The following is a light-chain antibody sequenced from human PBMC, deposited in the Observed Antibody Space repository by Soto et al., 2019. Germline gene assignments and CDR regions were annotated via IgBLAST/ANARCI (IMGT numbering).Light chain of an antibody. V-gene: IGKV2-24*01. CDR1: QSLVYSDGNTN. CDR2: QVS. Sequence: VLTQTPLSSPVTLGQPASISCRSSQSLVYSDGNTNLGWFQQRPGQPPRLLIYQVSNRFSGVPDRFSGSGAGTDFTLKISRVEAEDVGVYSCIQFSHFPRTFGQGTKVEIK. CDR3: IQFSHFPRT. J-gene: IGKJ1*01.